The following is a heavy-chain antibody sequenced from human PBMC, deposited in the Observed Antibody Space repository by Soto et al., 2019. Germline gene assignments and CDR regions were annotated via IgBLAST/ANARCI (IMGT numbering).Heavy chain of an antibody. J-gene: IGHJ4*02. Sequence: SQTLSLTCAISGDSVSSNSAAWNWIRQYPPRGLEWLGRTYYRSKWYNDYAVSVKSRITINPDTSKNQFSLQLNSGAPEVTVVYSCSRDSPIAAAGTYDCWGQGTLVTGFS. CDR3: SRDSPIAAAGTYDC. CDR2: TYYRSKWYN. D-gene: IGHD6-13*01. CDR1: GDSVSSNSAA. V-gene: IGHV6-1*01.